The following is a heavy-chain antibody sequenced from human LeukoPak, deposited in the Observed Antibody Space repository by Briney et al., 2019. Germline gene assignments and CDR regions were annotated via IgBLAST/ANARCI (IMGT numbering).Heavy chain of an antibody. J-gene: IGHJ4*02. CDR2: INSDGSST. CDR3: ARVGSAGISTFFDS. Sequence: GGSLRLSCAAPGFAFSNYWMHWVRQAPGKGLVWVSRINSDGSSTSHADSVRGRFTTSRDNAKNALYLQMNSLRAEDTAVYYCARVGSAGISTFFDSWGQGTPVTVSS. V-gene: IGHV3-74*01. CDR1: GFAFSNYW. D-gene: IGHD6-13*01.